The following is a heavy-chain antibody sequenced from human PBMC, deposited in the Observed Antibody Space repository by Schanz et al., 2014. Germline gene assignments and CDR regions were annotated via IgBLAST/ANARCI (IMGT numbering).Heavy chain of an antibody. V-gene: IGHV1-2*04. CDR2: INPNSGTT. CDR1: GYTFTSYS. Sequence: QVQLVQSGAEVKKPGASVKVSCKASGYTFTSYSMHWVRQAPGQGLEWMGWINPNSGTTNYAQKFQGWVTMTRDTSISTAYMELSRLKSDDTAVYYCAREVGLYDRGWFEPWGQGTLVTVSS. D-gene: IGHD3-22*01. J-gene: IGHJ5*02. CDR3: AREVGLYDRGWFEP.